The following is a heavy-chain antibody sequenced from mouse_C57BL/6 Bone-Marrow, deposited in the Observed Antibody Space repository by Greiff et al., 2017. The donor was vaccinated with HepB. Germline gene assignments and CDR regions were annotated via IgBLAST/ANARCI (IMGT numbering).Heavy chain of an antibody. CDR2: IDPSDSYT. D-gene: IGHD3-1*01. Sequence: QVQLQQPGAELVMPGASVKLSCKASGYTFTSYWMHWVKQRPGQGLEWIGEIDPSDSYTNYNQKFKGKSTLTVDKSSSTAYMQLSSLTSEDSAVYYCAREPGLWFAHSGQASLVTVSA. CDR1: GYTFTSYW. V-gene: IGHV1-69*01. CDR3: AREPGLWFAH. J-gene: IGHJ3*01.